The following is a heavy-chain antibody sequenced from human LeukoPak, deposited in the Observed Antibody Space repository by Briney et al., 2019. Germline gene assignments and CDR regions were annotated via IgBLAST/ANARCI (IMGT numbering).Heavy chain of an antibody. Sequence: GGSLRLSCAASGFTFSSYAMSWVRQAPGKGLEWVSAISGSGGSTYYAQKFQGRVTMTRDMSTSTDYMELSSLRSEDTAIYYCARDNSVGDNAWWFDPWGQGTLVTVSS. CDR3: ARDNSVGDNAWWFDP. D-gene: IGHD1-26*01. V-gene: IGHV3-23*01. CDR1: GFTFSSYA. J-gene: IGHJ5*02. CDR2: ISGSGGST.